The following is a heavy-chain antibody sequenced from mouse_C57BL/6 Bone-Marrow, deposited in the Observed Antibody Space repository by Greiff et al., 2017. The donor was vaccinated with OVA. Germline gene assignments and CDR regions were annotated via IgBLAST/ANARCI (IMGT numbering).Heavy chain of an antibody. J-gene: IGHJ4*01. Sequence: EVKLVESGGDLVKPGGSLKLSCAASGFTFSSYGMSWVRQTPDKRLEWVATISSGGSYTYYPDSVKGLFTISRDNAKNTLYLQMSSLKSEDTAMYYCARHHYYCSFYSMDYWGQGTSVTVSS. V-gene: IGHV5-6*01. CDR3: ARHHYYCSFYSMDY. CDR1: GFTFSSYG. D-gene: IGHD1-1*01. CDR2: ISSGGSYT.